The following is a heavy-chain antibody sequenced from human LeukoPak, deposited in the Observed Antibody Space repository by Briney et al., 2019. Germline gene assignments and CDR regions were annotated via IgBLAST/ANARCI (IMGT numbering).Heavy chain of an antibody. J-gene: IGHJ4*02. Sequence: GGSLRLSCAASGFTVNTYYMSWVRQALGKGLEWVAAIYRDENTYYADSVKGRFTISRDNSKNTLYLEMNSLRTEDTAVYYCARLPSYWGQGTLVTVSS. V-gene: IGHV3-66*02. CDR1: GFTVNTYY. CDR2: IYRDENT. CDR3: ARLPSY.